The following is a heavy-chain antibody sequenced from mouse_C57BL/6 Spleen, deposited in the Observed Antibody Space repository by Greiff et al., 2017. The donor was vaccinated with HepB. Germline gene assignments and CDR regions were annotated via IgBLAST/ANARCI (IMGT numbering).Heavy chain of an antibody. V-gene: IGHV1-26*01. CDR3: ARPDYYGYDDAY. D-gene: IGHD2-2*01. Sequence: EVQLQQSGPELVKPGASVKISCKASGYTFTDYYMNWVKQSHGKSLEWIGDINPNNGGTSYNQKFKGKATLTVDKSSSKAYMELRSLTSEDSAVYYCARPDYYGYDDAYWGQGTLVTVSA. J-gene: IGHJ3*01. CDR2: INPNNGGT. CDR1: GYTFTDYY.